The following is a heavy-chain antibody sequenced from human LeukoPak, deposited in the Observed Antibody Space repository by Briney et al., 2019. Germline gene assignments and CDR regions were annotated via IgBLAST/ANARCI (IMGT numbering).Heavy chain of an antibody. CDR1: GFTFRSFW. J-gene: IGHJ4*02. D-gene: IGHD1-26*01. Sequence: GGSLRLSCATSGFTFRSFWMNWVRQAPGKGLEWVANVNQDGSVGDSVDSVKGRFTISRDNTKQSLYLQMNSLRAEDTAVCYCAAGLFRGSFDYWGQGTLVIVSS. CDR3: AAGLFRGSFDY. V-gene: IGHV3-7*01. CDR2: VNQDGSVG.